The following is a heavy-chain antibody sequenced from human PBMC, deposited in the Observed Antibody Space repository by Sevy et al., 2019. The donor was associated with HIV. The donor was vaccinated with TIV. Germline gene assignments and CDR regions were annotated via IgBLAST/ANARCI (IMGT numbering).Heavy chain of an antibody. CDR1: GFTFSNYN. J-gene: IGHJ4*02. D-gene: IGHD3-22*01. CDR3: ARDRRTLNYYASSGYNYYFDY. Sequence: GGSLRLSCAASGFTFSNYNMNWVRQAPGKGLEWVSSITSSSDYIYDADSVKGRSTISRDNAKNSLYLQMNSLRAEDTAVYYCARDRRTLNYYASSGYNYYFDYWGQGTLVTVSS. V-gene: IGHV3-21*01. CDR2: ITSSSDYI.